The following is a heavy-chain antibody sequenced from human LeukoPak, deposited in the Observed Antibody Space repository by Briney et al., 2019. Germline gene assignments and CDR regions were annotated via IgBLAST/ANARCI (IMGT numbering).Heavy chain of an antibody. CDR1: GYSISSGSYY. J-gene: IGHJ5*02. CDR2: IYTSGST. CDR3: ARHSTGLVWFGINGYWFDP. Sequence: PSETLSLTCTVSGYSISSGSYYWSWIRQPAGKGLEWIGRIYTSGSTNYNPSLKSRVTISVDTSKNQFSLELSSVTAADTAVYYCARHSTGLVWFGINGYWFDPWGQGTLVTVSS. D-gene: IGHD3-10*01. V-gene: IGHV4-61*02.